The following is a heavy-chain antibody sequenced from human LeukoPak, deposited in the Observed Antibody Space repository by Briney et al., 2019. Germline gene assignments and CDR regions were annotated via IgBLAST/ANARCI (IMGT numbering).Heavy chain of an antibody. CDR3: ARGWFGELYGYYYYYMDV. CDR1: GYTFTGYY. V-gene: IGHV1-2*06. CDR2: INPNSGGT. J-gene: IGHJ6*03. D-gene: IGHD3-10*01. Sequence: GASVKVSCKASGYTFTGYYMHWVRQAPGQGLEWMGRINPNSGGTNYAQKFQGRVTMTRDTSISTAYMELSRLRSDDTAVYYCARGWFGELYGYYYYYMDVWGEGTTVTVSS.